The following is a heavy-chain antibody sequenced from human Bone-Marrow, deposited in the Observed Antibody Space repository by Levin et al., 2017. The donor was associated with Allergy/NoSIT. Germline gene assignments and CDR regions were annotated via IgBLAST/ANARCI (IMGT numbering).Heavy chain of an antibody. D-gene: IGHD3-22*01. CDR3: TRVYDSSGYYSGVGAFDI. Sequence: GESLKISCVASVFTFDSYWMSWVRRAPGKGLEWVANIKYDGSEKWYVDSVKGRFTISRDNAKSSLFLQMNRLSAEDTAMYYCTRVYDSSGYYSGVGAFDIWGQGTMVTVSS. J-gene: IGHJ3*02. CDR1: VFTFDSYW. V-gene: IGHV3-7*04. CDR2: IKYDGSEK.